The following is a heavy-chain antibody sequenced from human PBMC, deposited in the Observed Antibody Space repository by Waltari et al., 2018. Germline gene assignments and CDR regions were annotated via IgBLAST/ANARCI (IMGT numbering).Heavy chain of an antibody. CDR1: GFTFSNFA. J-gene: IGHJ4*02. V-gene: IGHV3-21*01. CDR3: ARVGAIISLDY. D-gene: IGHD3-16*01. CDR2: ISSTSSYI. Sequence: EVQLVESGGGLVNPGGSLRLSCAASGFTFSNFAINWVRQAPGKGLDGVSYISSTSSYIYYSDSLNGRFTISRDNAKNSLYLQMNSLRADDTAVYYCARVGAIISLDYWGQGTLVTVSS.